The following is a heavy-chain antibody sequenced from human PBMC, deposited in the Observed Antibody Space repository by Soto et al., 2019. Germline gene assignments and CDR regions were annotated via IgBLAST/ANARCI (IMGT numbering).Heavy chain of an antibody. CDR3: ASFRKF. V-gene: IGHV3-30-3*01. CDR1: GFTFSSYA. Sequence: QVQLVESGGGVVQPGRSLRLSCAASGFTFSSYAMHWVRQAPGKGLEWVAVISYDGSNKYYADSVKGRFTISRDNSKNTLYLQMNSLRAEDTAVYYCASFRKFWGQGTLVTVSS. CDR2: ISYDGSNK. J-gene: IGHJ4*02.